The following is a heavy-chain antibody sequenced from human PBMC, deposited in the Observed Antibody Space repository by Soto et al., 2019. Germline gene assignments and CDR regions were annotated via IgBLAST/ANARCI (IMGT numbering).Heavy chain of an antibody. CDR2: INAGNGNT. J-gene: IGHJ4*02. Sequence: ASVKVSCKASGYTFTIYAMHWVRQAPGQRLEWMGWINAGNGNTKYSQKFQGRVTITRDTSASTAYMELSSLRAEDTAVYYCARDQGSGWFPPRQIDYWGQGTLVTVSS. D-gene: IGHD6-19*01. CDR3: ARDQGSGWFPPRQIDY. V-gene: IGHV1-3*01. CDR1: GYTFTIYA.